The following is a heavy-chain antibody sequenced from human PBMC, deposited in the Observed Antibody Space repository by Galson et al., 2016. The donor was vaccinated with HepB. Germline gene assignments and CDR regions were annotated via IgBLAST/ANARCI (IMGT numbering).Heavy chain of an antibody. D-gene: IGHD6-13*01. V-gene: IGHV5-51*01. CDR3: ARFPAAARTRGSLYFDF. CDR2: IYAGDSDT. CDR1: GYSFTSHW. Sequence: QSGAEVKKSGESLRISCQGSGYSFTSHWIAWLRQMPGKGLEYMGIIYAGDSDTRYSPSFADQVTIPADKSISTAYLQWSSLKASDTAMYYCARFPAAARTRGSLYFDFWGQGSLVTVAS. J-gene: IGHJ4*02.